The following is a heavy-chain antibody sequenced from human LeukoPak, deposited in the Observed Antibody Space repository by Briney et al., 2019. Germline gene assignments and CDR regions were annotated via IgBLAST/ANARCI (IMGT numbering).Heavy chain of an antibody. J-gene: IGHJ4*02. CDR1: GYTFTVYY. CDR2: INPNSGGT. V-gene: IGHV1-2*02. CDR3: ARWMATVTTPDY. Sequence: ASVKVSCKASGYTFTVYYMHWVRQAPGQGLEWMGWINPNSGGTNYAQKFQGRVTMTRDTSISTAYMELSRLRSDDTAVYYCARWMATVTTPDYWGQGTLVTVSS. D-gene: IGHD4-11*01.